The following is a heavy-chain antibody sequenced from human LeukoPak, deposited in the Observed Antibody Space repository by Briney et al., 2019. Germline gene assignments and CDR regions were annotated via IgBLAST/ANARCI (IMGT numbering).Heavy chain of an antibody. V-gene: IGHV3-30*18. CDR3: AKEGTPHVSTWYDL. CDR2: ISYEGGTQ. D-gene: IGHD3-10*01. CDR1: GFTFSSYA. Sequence: GGSLRLSCAASGFTFSSYAMSWVRQAPGKGLEWVAVISYEGGTQHYADSVKGRFIISRDNPRNTLYLQTNILRTEDTAVYYCAKEGTPHVSTWYDLWGQGTQVIVSS. J-gene: IGHJ5*02.